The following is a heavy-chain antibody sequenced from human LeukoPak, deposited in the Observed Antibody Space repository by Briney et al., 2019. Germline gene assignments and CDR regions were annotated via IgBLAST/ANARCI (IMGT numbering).Heavy chain of an antibody. CDR1: GFTFTRYA. V-gene: IGHV3-23*01. D-gene: IGHD6-19*01. J-gene: IGHJ4*02. CDR2: ISGSGGST. CDR3: SAVADSFDY. Sequence: PGGSLRLSCAASGFTFTRYAMSWVRQAPGKGLEWVSAISGSGGSTYYADSVKGRFTISRDNSKNTLYLQMNSLRAEDTAVYYCSAVADSFDYWGQGTLVTVSS.